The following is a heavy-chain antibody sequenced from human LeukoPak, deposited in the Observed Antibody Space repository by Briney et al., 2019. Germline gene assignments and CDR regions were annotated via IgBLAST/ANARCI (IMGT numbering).Heavy chain of an antibody. V-gene: IGHV4-34*01. J-gene: IGHJ4*02. D-gene: IGHD3-10*01. CDR1: GGXFSGYY. CDR2: INHSGST. Sequence: SETLSLTCAVYGGXFSGYYCSWIRQPPGKGLQWIGEINHSGSTNYNPSLKSRVTISVDTSKNQISLKLSSVTAADTAVYYCARGAPAVRGVSDYWGQGTLVTVSS. CDR3: ARGAPAVRGVSDY.